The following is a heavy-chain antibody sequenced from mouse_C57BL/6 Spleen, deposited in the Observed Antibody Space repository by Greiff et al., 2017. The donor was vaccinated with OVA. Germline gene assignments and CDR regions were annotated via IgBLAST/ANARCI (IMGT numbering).Heavy chain of an antibody. Sequence: VQLQQSGPELVKPGASVKISCKASGYSFTHYNMNWVKQSNGKSLEWIGVINPNYGTTSYNQKFKGKATLTVDQSSSTAYMQLNSLTSEDSAVYYCATYGNYVDYYAMDYWGQGTSVTVSS. CDR3: ATYGNYVDYYAMDY. V-gene: IGHV1-39*01. J-gene: IGHJ4*01. CDR1: GYSFTHYN. CDR2: INPNYGTT. D-gene: IGHD2-1*01.